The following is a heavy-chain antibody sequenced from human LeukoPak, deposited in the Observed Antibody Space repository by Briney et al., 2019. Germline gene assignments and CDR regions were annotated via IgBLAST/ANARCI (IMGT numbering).Heavy chain of an antibody. CDR1: GFPFSDYY. Sequence: PGGSLRLSCAASGFPFSDYYMSWIRQAPGKGLEWVSLIGGDGGSTYYGDSVKGRFTISRDNSRNSLYLQMNSLRSEDTALYFCAKDIGYSYGAFDYWGQGTLVTVSS. CDR3: AKDIGYSYGAFDY. CDR2: IGGDGGST. V-gene: IGHV3-43*02. J-gene: IGHJ4*02. D-gene: IGHD5-18*01.